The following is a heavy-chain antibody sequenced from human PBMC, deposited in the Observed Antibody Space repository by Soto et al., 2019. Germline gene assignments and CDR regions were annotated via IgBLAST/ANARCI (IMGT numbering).Heavy chain of an antibody. Sequence: QVQLQQWGAGLLKPSETLSLTCAVYGGSFSGYYWSWIRQPPGKGLEWIGEINNSGSTNYNPSPKSRVILAGDTSKKQFSLKLRSVTAGDTAVYYCARWRRWLQLPFDYWGQGTLVTVSS. CDR2: INNSGST. V-gene: IGHV4-34*01. D-gene: IGHD5-12*01. J-gene: IGHJ4*02. CDR3: ARWRRWLQLPFDY. CDR1: GGSFSGYY.